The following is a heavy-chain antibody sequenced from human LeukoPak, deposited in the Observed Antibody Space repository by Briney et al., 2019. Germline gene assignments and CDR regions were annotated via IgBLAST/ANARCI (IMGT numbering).Heavy chain of an antibody. CDR1: GYSFTSYW. D-gene: IGHD3-16*02. J-gene: IGHJ4*02. V-gene: IGHV5-10-1*01. CDR2: IDPSDSYT. CDR3: ARHSYPVMITFGGVIAPFDY. Sequence: GESLKISCKGSGYSFTSYWIGWVRQMPGKGLEWMGRIDPSDSYTNYSPSFQGHVTISADKSISTAYLQWSSLKASDTAMYYCARHSYPVMITFGGVIAPFDYWGQGTLVTVSS.